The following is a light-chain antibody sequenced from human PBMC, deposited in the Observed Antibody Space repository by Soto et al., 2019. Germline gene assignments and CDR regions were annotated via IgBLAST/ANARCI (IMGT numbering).Light chain of an antibody. CDR2: DAS. J-gene: IGKJ1*01. CDR1: QRISRN. Sequence: EIVMTQSPATLSVSPGESATLSCRASQRISRNLAWYQQKPGQAPRLLIYDASTRATAIPARFSGSGSETEFTLTISSLQSEDSAVYYCQQYNNWPPLTFGPGNKVEIK. V-gene: IGKV3-15*01. CDR3: QQYNNWPPLT.